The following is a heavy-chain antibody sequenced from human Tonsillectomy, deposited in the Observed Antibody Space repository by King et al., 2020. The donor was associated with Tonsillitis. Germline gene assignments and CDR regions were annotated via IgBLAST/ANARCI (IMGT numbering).Heavy chain of an antibody. CDR3: ASPLGSDSSGYYYSAFDY. D-gene: IGHD3-22*01. CDR1: GFTFSKYA. Sequence: VQLVESGGGVVLPGKSLRLSCAASGFTFSKYAMHWVRQAPGKGLEWVAFISYDENKKYYADSVKGRFSISRDNSRNTLYLQMHSLRRDDTAVYYCASPLGSDSSGYYYSAFDYWGQGTLVSVSS. J-gene: IGHJ4*02. CDR2: ISYDENKK. V-gene: IGHV3-30-3*01.